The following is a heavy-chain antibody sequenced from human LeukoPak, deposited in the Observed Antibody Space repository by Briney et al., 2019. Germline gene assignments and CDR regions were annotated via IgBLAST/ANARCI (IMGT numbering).Heavy chain of an antibody. CDR2: IYYSGST. CDR1: GGSISSYY. CDR3: ARDRGVSYYFDY. D-gene: IGHD2/OR15-2a*01. V-gene: IGHV4-59*01. Sequence: SETLSLTCTVSGGSISSYYWSWIRQPPGKGLEWIGYIYYSGSTNYNPSLKSRVTISLETSKNELSLKLNSVIAADTAVYYCARDRGVSYYFDYWGQGTLVTVSS. J-gene: IGHJ4*02.